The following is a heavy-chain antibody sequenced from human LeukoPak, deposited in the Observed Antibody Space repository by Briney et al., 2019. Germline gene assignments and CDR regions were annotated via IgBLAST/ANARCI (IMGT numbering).Heavy chain of an antibody. CDR2: IIPIFGTA. V-gene: IGHV1-69*05. D-gene: IGHD6-19*01. CDR3: ARAPVAGYYFDY. J-gene: IGHJ4*02. Sequence: SVKVSCKASGGTFSSYAISWVRQAPGQGLEWMGGIIPIFGTANYAQKFQGRVTITTDESTSTAYMELRSLRSEDTAVYYCARAPVAGYYFDYWGQGTLVTVSS. CDR1: GGTFSSYA.